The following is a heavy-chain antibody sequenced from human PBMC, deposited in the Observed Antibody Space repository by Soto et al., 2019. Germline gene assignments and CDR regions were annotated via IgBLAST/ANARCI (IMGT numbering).Heavy chain of an antibody. CDR1: GFTFSDYY. V-gene: IGHV3-11*06. Sequence: PGGSLRLSCAASGFTFSDYYMSWIRQAPGKGLECVSYISSSSSYTNYADSVKGRFTISRDNAKNAQYLQLNSLRAEDTAVYYWARSHDYGANADYYYYYGMDVWGQGTTVTVSS. CDR2: ISSSSSYT. J-gene: IGHJ6*02. CDR3: ARSHDYGANADYYYYYGMDV. D-gene: IGHD4-17*01.